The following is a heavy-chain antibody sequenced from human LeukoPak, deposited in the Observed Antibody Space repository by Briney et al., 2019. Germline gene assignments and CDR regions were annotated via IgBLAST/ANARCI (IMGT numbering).Heavy chain of an antibody. CDR2: IYYSGST. D-gene: IGHD6-13*01. V-gene: IGHV4-59*08. CDR3: ARVTTSSSWYRAFDY. CDR1: GGSISSYY. J-gene: IGHJ4*02. Sequence: PSETLSLTCTVSGGSISSYYWSWIRQPPGKGLEWIGYIYYSGSTNYNPSLKSRVTISVDTSKNQFSLKLSSVTAADTAVYYCARVTTSSSWYRAFDYWGQGTLVTVSS.